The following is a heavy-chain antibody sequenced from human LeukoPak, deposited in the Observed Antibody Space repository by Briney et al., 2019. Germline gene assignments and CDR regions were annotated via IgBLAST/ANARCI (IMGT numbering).Heavy chain of an antibody. V-gene: IGHV1-2*02. J-gene: IGHJ4*02. Sequence: ASVKVSCKASGYTFTGYYMHWVRQAPGQGLEWMGWINPNSGGTNYAQKFQGRVTMTRDTSISTAYVELSRLRSDDTAVYYCARDRDDFWSGYYHYWGQGTLVTVSS. CDR1: GYTFTGYY. D-gene: IGHD3-3*01. CDR3: ARDRDDFWSGYYHY. CDR2: INPNSGGT.